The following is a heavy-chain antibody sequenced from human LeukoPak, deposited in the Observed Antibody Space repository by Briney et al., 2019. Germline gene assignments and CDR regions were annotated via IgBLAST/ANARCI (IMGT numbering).Heavy chain of an antibody. J-gene: IGHJ4*02. CDR2: IYYSGIT. V-gene: IGHV4-59*01. CDR3: ARSRGYSGYDWGFDS. Sequence: SETLPLTCAVSGGSFGTYYWSWIRQPPGKGLEWIGYIYYSGITDYNPSLKSRVTISTDTSKNQFSLKLISVTAADTAVYFCARSRGYSGYDWGFDSWGQGALVTVSS. D-gene: IGHD5-12*01. CDR1: GGSFGTYY.